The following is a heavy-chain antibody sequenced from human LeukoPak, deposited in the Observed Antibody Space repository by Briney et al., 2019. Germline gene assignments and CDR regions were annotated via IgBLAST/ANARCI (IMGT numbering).Heavy chain of an antibody. J-gene: IGHJ4*02. D-gene: IGHD5-12*01. CDR1: GFTFSSYA. V-gene: IGHV3-64D*09. CDR2: ISGNGGST. Sequence: GGSLRLSCSASGFTFSSYAIHWVRQAPGKGLEYVSAISGNGGSTYYADSVKGRFTISRDNSKDTLYLQMSSLGVEDTAVYYCVKWGVWYSGCDWDYWGQGTLVTVSS. CDR3: VKWGVWYSGCDWDY.